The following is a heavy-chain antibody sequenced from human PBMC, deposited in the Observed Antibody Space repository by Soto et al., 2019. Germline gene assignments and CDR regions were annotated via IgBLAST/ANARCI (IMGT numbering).Heavy chain of an antibody. V-gene: IGHV3-30-3*01. D-gene: IGHD3-3*02. CDR3: ARHISHLKFGCFDT. J-gene: IGHJ5*02. CDR2: LSDDGSNK. CDR1: GFTFSSYA. Sequence: GGSLRLSCAASGFTFSSYAFHWVRQAPGKGLEWVAILSDDGSNKDYAGSVKGRFIISRDNSRNTLYLQINSLRAEDTAVYYCARHISHLKFGCFDTWGQGTLVTVSS.